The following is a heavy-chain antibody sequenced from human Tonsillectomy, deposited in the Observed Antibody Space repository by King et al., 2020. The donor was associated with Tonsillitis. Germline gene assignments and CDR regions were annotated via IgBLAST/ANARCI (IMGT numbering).Heavy chain of an antibody. D-gene: IGHD2/OR15-2a*01. CDR1: GFTVTSNY. CDR2: IYRDGTT. J-gene: IGHJ4*02. V-gene: IGHV3-53*01. CDR3: ARNREYDF. Sequence: VQLVESGGDLIQPGGSLRLSCAASGFTVTSNYMSWVRQAPGKGLEWVSVIYRDGTTYYADSVKGRFTISRDKSKNTLFLNMNSLRAEDTAVYYCARNREYDFWGQGTLVIVSS.